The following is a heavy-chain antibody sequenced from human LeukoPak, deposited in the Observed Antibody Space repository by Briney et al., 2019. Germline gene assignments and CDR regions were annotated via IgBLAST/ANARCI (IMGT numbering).Heavy chain of an antibody. D-gene: IGHD2-15*01. V-gene: IGHV1-8*01. Sequence: ASVKVSCKASGYTFTSYDINWVRQATGQGLEWMGWMNPNSGNTGYAQKFQGRVTMTRNTSISTAYMELSSLRSEDTAVYYCARGRVVVVATVLYYFHYWGQGTLVTVSS. CDR3: ARGRVVVVATVLYYFHY. J-gene: IGHJ4*02. CDR1: GYTFTSYD. CDR2: MNPNSGNT.